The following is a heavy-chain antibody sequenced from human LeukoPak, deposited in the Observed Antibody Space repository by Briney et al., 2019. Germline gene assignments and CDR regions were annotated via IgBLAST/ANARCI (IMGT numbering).Heavy chain of an antibody. V-gene: IGHV3-30*02. D-gene: IGHD5-24*01. J-gene: IGHJ6*03. CDR3: AKGGNYNSYYYYMDV. CDR1: GFTFSSYG. Sequence: GGSLRLSCAASGFTFSSYGMHWVRQAPGKGLEWVAFIRYDGSNKYYAGSVKGRFTISRDNSKNTLYLQMNSLRAEDTAVYYCAKGGNYNSYYYYMDVWGKGTTVTVSS. CDR2: IRYDGSNK.